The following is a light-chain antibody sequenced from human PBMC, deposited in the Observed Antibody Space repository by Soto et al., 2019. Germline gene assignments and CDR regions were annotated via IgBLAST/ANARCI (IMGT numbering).Light chain of an antibody. CDR2: EVS. Sequence: QSALTQPASVSGSPGQSITISCTGTSSDVGDYNYVSWYQQHPGKAPKVMIYEVSKRPSGVSGRFSASKSGNRASLTISGLQADDEADYYCSSITSKNTWVFGGGTKLTVL. CDR1: SSDVGDYNY. V-gene: IGLV2-14*01. J-gene: IGLJ3*02. CDR3: SSITSKNTWV.